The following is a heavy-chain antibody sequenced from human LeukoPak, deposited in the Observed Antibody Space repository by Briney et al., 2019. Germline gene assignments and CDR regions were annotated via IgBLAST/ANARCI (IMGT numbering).Heavy chain of an antibody. J-gene: IGHJ4*02. CDR3: ARLGSYHDF. CDR2: AHTSGGS. CDR1: GASLSHYY. Sequence: PSETLSLTCTVSGASLSHYYWSWIRQTPERGLEWMGHAHTSGGSTYYPSLKTRLTMSIDTSRSQLALKLTSVIAADTAVYSCARLGSYHDFWGKGALVTVSS. V-gene: IGHV4-4*09. D-gene: IGHD1-26*01.